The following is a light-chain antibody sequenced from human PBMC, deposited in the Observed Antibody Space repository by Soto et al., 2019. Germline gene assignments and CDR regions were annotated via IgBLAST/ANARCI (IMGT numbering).Light chain of an antibody. CDR3: RQPNTYSRT. J-gene: IGKJ5*01. V-gene: IGKV1D-12*01. CDR2: AAS. Sequence: DILMTQTPSSVSASVGDRITITCRASQGISSWLAWYQQKPGKAPKLLIYAASSLQSGVPARFSDSGSGTHFTLIISSLQPDDFATYYCRQPNTYSRTFGQGTRVEIK. CDR1: QGISSW.